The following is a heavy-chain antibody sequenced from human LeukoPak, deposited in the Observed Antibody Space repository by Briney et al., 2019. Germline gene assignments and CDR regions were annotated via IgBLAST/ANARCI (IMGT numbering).Heavy chain of an antibody. Sequence: GGSLILSCAASGFIFSSYAMNWVRQAPGKGLEWVSTISGGDTSTFYADSVKGRFTISRDNSKNTLYLKMNNLRAEDTAVYYCAKNLNGGNTHSDYWGQGTLVTVSS. CDR3: AKNLNGGNTHSDY. V-gene: IGHV3-23*01. CDR2: ISGGDTST. CDR1: GFIFSSYA. J-gene: IGHJ4*02. D-gene: IGHD4-23*01.